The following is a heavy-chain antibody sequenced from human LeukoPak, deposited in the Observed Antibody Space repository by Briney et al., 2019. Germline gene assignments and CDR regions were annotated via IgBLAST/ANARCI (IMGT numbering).Heavy chain of an antibody. CDR3: ARSPRRFTMIAEA. J-gene: IGHJ5*02. D-gene: IGHD3-22*01. CDR2: IYSGGTT. CDR1: GFSVSSNY. Sequence: GGSLRLSCAASGFSVSSNYMSWVRQAPGKGLEWVSVIYSGGTTYYADSVKGRFIISRDNSKNTLYPQMNNLRAEDTAVYYCARSPRRFTMIAEAWGQGTLVTVSS. V-gene: IGHV3-53*01.